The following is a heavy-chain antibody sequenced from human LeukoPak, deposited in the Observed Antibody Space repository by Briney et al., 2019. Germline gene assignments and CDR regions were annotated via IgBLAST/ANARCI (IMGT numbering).Heavy chain of an antibody. V-gene: IGHV3-11*04. CDR2: ISSSGSTI. J-gene: IGHJ2*01. CDR3: ARDSSGWYYGNWYFDL. Sequence: GGSLRLSCAASGFTFSDYYMNWIRQAPGKGLEWVSYISSSGSTIYYADSVKGRFTISRDNAKNSLYLQMNTLRAEDTAVYYCARDSSGWYYGNWYFDLWGRGTLVTVSS. D-gene: IGHD6-19*01. CDR1: GFTFSDYY.